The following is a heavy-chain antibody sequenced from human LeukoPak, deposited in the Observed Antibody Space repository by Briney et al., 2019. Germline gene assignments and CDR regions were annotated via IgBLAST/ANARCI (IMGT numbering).Heavy chain of an antibody. J-gene: IGHJ6*03. D-gene: IGHD6-13*01. V-gene: IGHV4-38-2*01. CDR3: ARVPRVAAAGTWPHFYYYYYMDV. Sequence: SETLSLTCAVSGYLISSGYHWGWIRQPPGKGLEWIGSIYHSGSKHYNPSLKSRVTISVDTSKNQFSLKLSSVTAADTAVYYCARVPRVAAAGTWPHFYYYYYMDVWGKGTTVTVSS. CDR1: GYLISSGYH. CDR2: IYHSGSK.